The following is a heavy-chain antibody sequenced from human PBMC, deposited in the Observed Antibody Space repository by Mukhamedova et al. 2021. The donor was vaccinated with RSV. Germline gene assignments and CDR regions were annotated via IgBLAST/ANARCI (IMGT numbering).Heavy chain of an antibody. J-gene: IGHJ5*02. CDR3: AREGRFDP. V-gene: IGHV1-69*04. Sequence: AQKFQGRVTITADKSTSTAYMELSSLRSEDMAVYYCAREGRFDPWGQGTLVTVSS.